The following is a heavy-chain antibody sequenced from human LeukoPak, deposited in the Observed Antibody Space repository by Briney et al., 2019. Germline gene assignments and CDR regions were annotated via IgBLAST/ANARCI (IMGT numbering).Heavy chain of an antibody. CDR3: ARGRYYDFWSGYYYDY. V-gene: IGHV4-4*07. J-gene: IGHJ4*02. CDR2: IYSSGST. Sequence: SETLSLTCTVSGGSISTYYWTWIRQPAGKGLEWIGRIYSSGSTNYNPSLKSRLTMTVDTSKNQFSLKLSSVTAADTAVYYCARGRYYDFWSGYYYDYWGQGTLVTVSS. D-gene: IGHD3-3*01. CDR1: GGSISTYY.